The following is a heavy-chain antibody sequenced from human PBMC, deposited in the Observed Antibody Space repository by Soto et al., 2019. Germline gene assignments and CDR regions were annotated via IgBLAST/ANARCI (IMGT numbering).Heavy chain of an antibody. Sequence: GGSLRLSCTASGFMFGGYWMTWVRHVPGKGLQWVANIKRDGSEKYYVDFVKGRFTISRDNADNSVFLDMNNLRVDDTATYYCARVRATDYEIDYWGQGALVTVSS. CDR3: ARVRATDYEIDY. CDR1: GFMFGGYW. D-gene: IGHD4-17*01. CDR2: IKRDGSEK. J-gene: IGHJ4*02. V-gene: IGHV3-7*03.